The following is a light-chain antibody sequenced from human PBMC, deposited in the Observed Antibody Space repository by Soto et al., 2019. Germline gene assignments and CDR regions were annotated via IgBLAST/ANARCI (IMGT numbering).Light chain of an antibody. Sequence: EIVMTQSPATLSVSPGERATLSCRASQSVSSDLAWYQQKPGQPPRLLVYGASTRATGIPVRFSGSGSETDFALTISSLQAEDFAVYCCQQYNKWPTFGQGTKVEIK. CDR2: GAS. CDR1: QSVSSD. V-gene: IGKV3-15*01. J-gene: IGKJ1*01. CDR3: QQYNKWPT.